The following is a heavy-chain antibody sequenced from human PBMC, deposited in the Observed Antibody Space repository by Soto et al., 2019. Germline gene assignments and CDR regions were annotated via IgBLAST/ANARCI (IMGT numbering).Heavy chain of an antibody. Sequence: GGSLRLSCAASGFTFSGYAMHWVRQASGKGLEWVGRIRSKANSYAPADAASVNGRFTISRDDSKNTEYLQMNSLKTEDTAVYYCTRHPQTTVKGGYYGMDFWGQGTTVTVSS. V-gene: IGHV3-73*01. D-gene: IGHD4-4*01. CDR3: TRHPQTTVKGGYYGMDF. J-gene: IGHJ6*02. CDR2: IRSKANSYAP. CDR1: GFTFSGYA.